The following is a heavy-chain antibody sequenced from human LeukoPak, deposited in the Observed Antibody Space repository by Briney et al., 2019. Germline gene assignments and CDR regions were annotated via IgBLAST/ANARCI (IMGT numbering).Heavy chain of an antibody. V-gene: IGHV3-30*18. D-gene: IGHD3-10*01. CDR2: ISYDGSNK. Sequence: GGSLRLSCAASGFTFSSYGMHWVRQAPGKGLEWVAVISYDGSNKYYADSVKGRFTISRDNSKNTLYLQMNSLRAEDTAVYYCAKVLYYYGSGSYYNNWFDPWGQGTLVTVSS. CDR1: GFTFSSYG. CDR3: AKVLYYYGSGSYYNNWFDP. J-gene: IGHJ5*02.